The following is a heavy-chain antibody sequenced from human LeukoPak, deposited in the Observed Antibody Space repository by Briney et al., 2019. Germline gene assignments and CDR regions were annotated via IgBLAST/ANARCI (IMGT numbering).Heavy chain of an antibody. V-gene: IGHV3-23*01. CDR3: AKTPPYDFWSGRQVWYFGY. J-gene: IGHJ4*02. CDR1: GFTFSSYA. Sequence: GGSLRLSCAASGFTFSSYAMSWVRQAPGKGLEWVSAISGSGGSTYYADSVKGRFTISRDNSKNTLYLQMNSLRAEDTAVYYCAKTPPYDFWSGRQVWYFGYWGQGTLVTVSS. CDR2: ISGSGGST. D-gene: IGHD3-3*01.